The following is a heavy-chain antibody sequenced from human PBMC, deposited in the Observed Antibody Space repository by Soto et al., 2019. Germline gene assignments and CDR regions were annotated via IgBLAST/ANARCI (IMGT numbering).Heavy chain of an antibody. V-gene: IGHV3-11*01. CDR1: GFFFSDYY. CDR2: ISGTGDTK. J-gene: IGHJ6*02. D-gene: IGHD3-22*01. Sequence: GGTLRLSCVASGFFFSDYYISWIRRAPGKGLECVAYISGTGDTKYYAESVRGRFTISRDNTKKSVFLQVNSLRADDTAVYYYAIGGGQIYYAGMDVWGQGTTVTVSS. CDR3: AIGGGQIYYAGMDV.